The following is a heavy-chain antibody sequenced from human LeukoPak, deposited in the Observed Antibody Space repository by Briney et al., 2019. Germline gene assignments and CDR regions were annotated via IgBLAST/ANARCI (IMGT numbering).Heavy chain of an antibody. CDR3: AREWMATIFDY. CDR1: GFTFSSYA. J-gene: IGHJ4*02. Sequence: GGSLRLSCAASGFTFSSYAIHWVRRAPGKGLEWVAVISYDGSNKYYADSVKGRFTISRDNSKNTLYLQMNSLRAEDTAVYYCAREWMATIFDYWGQGTLVTVSS. V-gene: IGHV3-30*04. D-gene: IGHD5-24*01. CDR2: ISYDGSNK.